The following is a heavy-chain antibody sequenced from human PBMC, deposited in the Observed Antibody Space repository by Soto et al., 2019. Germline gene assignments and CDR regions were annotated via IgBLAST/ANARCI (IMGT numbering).Heavy chain of an antibody. J-gene: IGHJ6*02. V-gene: IGHV1-2*02. CDR1: GYMFTGNY. CDR3: AAVLRFLEWFPYYYYGMDV. CDR2: INPNSGAT. Sequence: ASVTVSCKASGYMFTGNYMHWVRQAPGQGLEYMGWINPNSGATNYAQKFQGRVTMTWDTSISTAYVELSRLRSDDTAVYYCAAVLRFLEWFPYYYYGMDVWGQGTTVTVSS. D-gene: IGHD3-3*01.